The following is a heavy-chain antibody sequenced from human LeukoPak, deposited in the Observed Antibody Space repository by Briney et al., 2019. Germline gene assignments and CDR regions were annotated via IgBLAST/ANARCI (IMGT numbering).Heavy chain of an antibody. Sequence: ASVKVSCKASGYTFTNYGISWVRQAPGQRLEWMGWISGYNGDTNYAQKLRGRVTMTTDTSTSTAYMELTSLRSDDTAVYYCARVGSSSTGYSLYNWFDPWGQGTLVTVSS. D-gene: IGHD2-2*01. J-gene: IGHJ5*02. V-gene: IGHV1-18*01. CDR2: ISGYNGDT. CDR1: GYTFTNYG. CDR3: ARVGSSSTGYSLYNWFDP.